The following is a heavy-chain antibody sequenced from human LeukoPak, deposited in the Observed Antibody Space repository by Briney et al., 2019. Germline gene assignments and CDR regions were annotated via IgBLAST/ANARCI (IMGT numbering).Heavy chain of an antibody. CDR3: ARDWDDILTGRFN. Sequence: GGSLRLSCAASGFTFSSYSMNWVRQAPGKGLEWVSSISSSSYIYYADSVKGRFTISRDNAKNSLYLQMNSLRAEDTAVYYCARDWDDILTGRFNWGQGTLVTVSS. CDR2: ISSSSYI. V-gene: IGHV3-21*01. CDR1: GFTFSSYS. J-gene: IGHJ4*02. D-gene: IGHD3-9*01.